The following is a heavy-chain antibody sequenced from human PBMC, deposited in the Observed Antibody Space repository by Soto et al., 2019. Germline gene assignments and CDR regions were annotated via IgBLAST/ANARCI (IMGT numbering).Heavy chain of an antibody. V-gene: IGHV3-33*01. CDR1: GFTFSSYG. D-gene: IGHD3-9*01. Sequence: QVQLVESGGGVVQPGRSLRLSCAACGFTFSSYGMHWVRQAPGKGLEWVAVIWYDGSNKYYADSVKGRFTISRDNSKNTLYLQMNSLRAEDTAVYYCARDLEQLALRGRLRYFDWRDDYWGQGTLVTVSS. CDR3: ARDLEQLALRGRLRYFDWRDDY. J-gene: IGHJ4*02. CDR2: IWYDGSNK.